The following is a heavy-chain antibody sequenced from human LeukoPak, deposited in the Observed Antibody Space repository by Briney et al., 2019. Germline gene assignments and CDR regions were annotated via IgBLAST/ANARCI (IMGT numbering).Heavy chain of an antibody. D-gene: IGHD2-21*01. J-gene: IGHJ4*02. Sequence: ASVRVSCKGSGYPFTDYYIHWVRQAPGQGLEWMGWINPKTGDTHYAQTFQDRVTMTTQTSINTGYMELRGLTSDDTAVYYCARGIASGWGPGTRVTVSS. CDR2: INPKTGDT. V-gene: IGHV1-2*02. CDR3: ARGIASG. CDR1: GYPFTDYY.